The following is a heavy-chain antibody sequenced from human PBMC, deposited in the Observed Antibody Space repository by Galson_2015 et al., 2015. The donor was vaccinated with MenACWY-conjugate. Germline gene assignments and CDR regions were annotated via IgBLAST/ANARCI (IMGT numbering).Heavy chain of an antibody. D-gene: IGHD2-2*01. CDR3: ARSEEPVKGYCSSSSCYFFDF. J-gene: IGHJ4*02. V-gene: IGHV1-69*06. Sequence: SVKVSCKASGGTFNSYGISWVRQAPGQGLEWMGGIIPNLGTAKYAQKFQGRVTTTADTSTSTVYMELSSLRSEDTAVFYCARSEEPVKGYCSSSSCYFFDFWGQGTLVTVSS. CDR2: IIPNLGTA. CDR1: GGTFNSYG.